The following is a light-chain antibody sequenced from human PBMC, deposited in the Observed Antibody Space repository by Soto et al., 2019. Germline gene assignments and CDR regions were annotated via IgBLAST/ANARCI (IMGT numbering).Light chain of an antibody. CDR3: TSPTTSGALRV. V-gene: IGLV2-14*01. J-gene: IGLJ3*02. Sequence: QSVLTQPASVSGSPGQSITISCSGTSSDIGAYNYVSWYQQYPGKAPKLMIFDVSNRPSGISDRFSGSKSGNTASLTISGLQADDEADYYCTSPTTSGALRVFGGGTKLTVL. CDR2: DVS. CDR1: SSDIGAYNY.